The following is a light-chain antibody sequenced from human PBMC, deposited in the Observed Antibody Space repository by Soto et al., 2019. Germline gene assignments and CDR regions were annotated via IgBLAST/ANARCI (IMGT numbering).Light chain of an antibody. CDR2: LGS. Sequence: DIVMTQSPLSLAVTPGEPASISCRSSRSLLHSNGYNYLDWYLQKPGQSPQLLIYLGSNRASGVPDRFSGSGSGTDFTLKISRVEAEDVGVYYCLQALQTPLTFGGGTKVEIK. J-gene: IGKJ4*01. V-gene: IGKV2-28*01. CDR1: RSLLHSNGYNY. CDR3: LQALQTPLT.